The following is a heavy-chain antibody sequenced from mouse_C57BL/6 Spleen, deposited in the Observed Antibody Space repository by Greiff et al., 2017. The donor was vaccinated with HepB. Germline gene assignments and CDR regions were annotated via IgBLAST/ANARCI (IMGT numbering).Heavy chain of an antibody. CDR1: GYTFTDYY. Sequence: QVQLQQSGAELVRPGASVKLSCKASGYTFTDYYINWVKQRPGQGLEWIARIYPGSGNTYYNEKFKGKATLTAEKSSSTAYMQLSSLTSEDSAVYFCARGYYGSHSDYWGQGTTLTVSS. CDR3: ARGYYGSHSDY. D-gene: IGHD1-1*01. V-gene: IGHV1-76*01. CDR2: IYPGSGNT. J-gene: IGHJ2*01.